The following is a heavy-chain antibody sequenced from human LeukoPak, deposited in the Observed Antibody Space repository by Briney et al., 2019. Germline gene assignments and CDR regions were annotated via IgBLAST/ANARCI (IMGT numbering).Heavy chain of an antibody. CDR1: AFTFSSYG. Sequence: GRSMRLASAAYAFTFSSYGMHWVRQAPGKGLEWVAVIWYDGSNKYYADSVKGRFTISRGNSKNTLYLQMNSLRAEDTAVYYCAREVRYCSGGSCYAYFDYWGQGTLVTVSS. CDR3: AREVRYCSGGSCYAYFDY. V-gene: IGHV3-33*01. J-gene: IGHJ4*02. CDR2: IWYDGSNK. D-gene: IGHD2-15*01.